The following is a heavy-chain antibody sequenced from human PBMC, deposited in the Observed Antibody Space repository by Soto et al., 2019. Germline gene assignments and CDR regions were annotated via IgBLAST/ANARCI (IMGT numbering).Heavy chain of an antibody. V-gene: IGHV3-30*18. CDR3: AKDLYSSGWETFDY. Sequence: VRLVETGGELIHPGGSLRLSCVATGFSVSSNYMSWVRQAPGKGLEWVAVISYDGSNKYYADSVKGRFTISRDNSKNTLYLQMNSLRAEDTAVYYCAKDLYSSGWETFDYWGQGTLVTVSS. CDR2: ISYDGSNK. CDR1: GFSVSSNY. D-gene: IGHD6-19*01. J-gene: IGHJ4*02.